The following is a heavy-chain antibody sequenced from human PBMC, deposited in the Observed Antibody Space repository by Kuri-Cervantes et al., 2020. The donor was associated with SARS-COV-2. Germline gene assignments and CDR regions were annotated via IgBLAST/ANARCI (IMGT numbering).Heavy chain of an antibody. Sequence: GESLKISCAASGFTFSSYWMHWVRQAPGKGLVWVSRINSDGSSTSYADSVKGRFTISRDNAKNTLYLQMNSLRAEDTAVYYCARAPDYGDYYYYGMDVWGQGTTVTVLL. D-gene: IGHD4-17*01. CDR2: INSDGSST. CDR1: GFTFSSYW. CDR3: ARAPDYGDYYYYGMDV. J-gene: IGHJ6*02. V-gene: IGHV3-74*01.